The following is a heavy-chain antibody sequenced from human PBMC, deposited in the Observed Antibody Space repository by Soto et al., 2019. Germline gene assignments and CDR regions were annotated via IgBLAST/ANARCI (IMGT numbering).Heavy chain of an antibody. CDR3: ARVKPRTVAGIFSGSSWFDS. CDR1: GGSFSGYY. J-gene: IGHJ5*01. CDR2: IYHSGST. D-gene: IGHD6-19*01. Sequence: SETLSLTCAVYGGSFSGYYWNWIRQPSGKGLEWIGFIYHSGSTTYNPSLKSRVTISIDTSKNQFSLKLTSVTAADTAVYYCARVKPRTVAGIFSGSSWFDSWGQGTLVTVSS. V-gene: IGHV4-34*01.